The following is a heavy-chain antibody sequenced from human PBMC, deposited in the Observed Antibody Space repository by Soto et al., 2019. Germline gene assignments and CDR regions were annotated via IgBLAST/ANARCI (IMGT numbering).Heavy chain of an antibody. J-gene: IGHJ4*02. CDR2: ISSSGDGT. D-gene: IGHD3-16*01. V-gene: IGHV3-23*01. CDR3: AKDTGSRGSYYFGD. Sequence: PGGSLRLSCVASGFSFANYAMTWVRQAPGKGLEWVSGISSSGDGTYYADSVKDRFRVSRDKSTSTVHLQLSSLRVEDTAMYYCAKDTGSRGSYYFGDWGQGALVTVSS. CDR1: GFSFANYA.